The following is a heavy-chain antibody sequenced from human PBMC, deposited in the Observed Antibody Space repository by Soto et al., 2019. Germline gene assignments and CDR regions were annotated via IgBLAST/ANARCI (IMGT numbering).Heavy chain of an antibody. CDR1: GFTFSSYA. CDR3: AARLGYCSSTSCYGSY. Sequence: GGSLRLSCAASGFTFSSYAMSWVRQAPGKGLEWVSAISGSGGSTYYADSVKGRFTISRDNSKNTLYLQMNSLRAEDTAVYYCAARLGYCSSTSCYGSYWGQGTLVTVSS. V-gene: IGHV3-23*01. J-gene: IGHJ4*02. CDR2: ISGSGGST. D-gene: IGHD2-2*01.